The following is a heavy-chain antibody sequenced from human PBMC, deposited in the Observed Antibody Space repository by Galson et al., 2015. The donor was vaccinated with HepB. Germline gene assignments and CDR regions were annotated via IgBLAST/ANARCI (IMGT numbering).Heavy chain of an antibody. CDR3: AHSRLRYVDWLTDYFDY. CDR2: IYWNDDK. Sequence: PALVKPTQTLTLTCTFSGFSLSTSGVGVGWIRQPPGKALEWLALIYWNDDKRYSPSLKSRLTITKDTSKNQVVLTMTNMDPVDTATYYCAHSRLRYVDWLTDYFDYWGQGTLVTVSS. J-gene: IGHJ4*02. D-gene: IGHD3-9*01. V-gene: IGHV2-5*01. CDR1: GFSLSTSGVG.